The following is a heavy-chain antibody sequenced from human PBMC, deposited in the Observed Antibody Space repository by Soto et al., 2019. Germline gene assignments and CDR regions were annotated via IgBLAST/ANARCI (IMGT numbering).Heavy chain of an antibody. D-gene: IGHD5-12*01. Sequence: QLVQSGAEVKKPGSTVKVSCKASGGTFSTYEINWVRQPPGPGLEWVGSIITIFDTTNYAQDCQGRVTITADEATSIAYMELSSLKADDTAVYYCARGRATTYHFDYWGAGALGTVST. J-gene: IGHJ4*02. CDR2: IITIFDTT. CDR1: GGTFSTYE. V-gene: IGHV1-69*01. CDR3: ARGRATTYHFDY.